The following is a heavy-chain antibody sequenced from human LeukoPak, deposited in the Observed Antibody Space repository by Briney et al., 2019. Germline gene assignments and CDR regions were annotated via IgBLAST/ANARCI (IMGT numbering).Heavy chain of an antibody. CDR3: ASAPVTTVFGY. Sequence: SETLSLTCTVSGGSISSYYWSWIRQPPGKGLEWIGYIYYSGSTNYNPSLKSRVTISVDTSKNQFSLKLSSVTAADTAVYYCASAPVTTVFGYWGQGTLVTVSS. CDR1: GGSISSYY. D-gene: IGHD4-11*01. J-gene: IGHJ4*02. V-gene: IGHV4-59*01. CDR2: IYYSGST.